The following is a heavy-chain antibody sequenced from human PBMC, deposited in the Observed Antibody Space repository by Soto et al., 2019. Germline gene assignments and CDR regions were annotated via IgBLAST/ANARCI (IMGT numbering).Heavy chain of an antibody. D-gene: IGHD2-15*01. J-gene: IGHJ4*02. CDR2: INAGNGNT. CDR3: ARRLGGWPEY. V-gene: IGHV1-3*01. Sequence: QVQLVQSGAEVKKPGASVKVSCKASGYTFTSYAMHWVRQAPGQRLEWMGWINAGNGNTKYSQKFQGRVTITRDTSPSTAYMELSSLRSEDTAVYCCARRLGGWPEYWGQGPLATVSS. CDR1: GYTFTSYA.